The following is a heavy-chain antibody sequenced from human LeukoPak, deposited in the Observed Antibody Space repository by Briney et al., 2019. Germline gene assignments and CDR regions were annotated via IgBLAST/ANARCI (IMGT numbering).Heavy chain of an antibody. CDR1: GFTFSSYS. D-gene: IGHD3-22*01. Sequence: GGSLRLSCAASGFTFSSYSMNWVRQAPGKGLEWVSSISSSSSYIYYADSVKGRFTISRDNAKNSLYLQMNSLRAEDTAVYYCARVSDYDYYFDYWGQGTLVTVSS. V-gene: IGHV3-21*01. CDR3: ARVSDYDYYFDY. J-gene: IGHJ4*02. CDR2: ISSSSSYI.